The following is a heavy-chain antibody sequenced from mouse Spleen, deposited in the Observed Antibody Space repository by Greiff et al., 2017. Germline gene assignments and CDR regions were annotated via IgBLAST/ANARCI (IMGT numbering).Heavy chain of an antibody. V-gene: IGHV5-9*01. CDR3: ARLNSYAMDY. CDR2: ISSGGGNT. Sequence: EVMLVESGGGLVKLGGSLKLSCAASGFTFSSYAMSWVRQTPEKRLEWVATISSGGGNTYYPDSVKGRFTISRDNAKNTLYLQMSSLKSEDTAMYYCARLNSYAMDYWGQGTSVTVSS. D-gene: IGHD1-3*01. CDR1: GFTFSSYA. J-gene: IGHJ4*01.